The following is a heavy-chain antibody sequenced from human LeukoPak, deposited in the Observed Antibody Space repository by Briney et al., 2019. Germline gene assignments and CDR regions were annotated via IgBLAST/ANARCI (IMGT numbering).Heavy chain of an antibody. J-gene: IGHJ4*02. Sequence: GGSLRLSCAASGFTFSSYAMSWVRQAPGKGLEWVSAISGSGGSTYYADSVKGRFTISRDNSKNTLYLQMNSLRDEDTAIYYCAKDAGRGNYFDSWGQGTLVTVSS. V-gene: IGHV3-23*01. CDR3: AKDAGRGNYFDS. CDR2: ISGSGGST. D-gene: IGHD6-13*01. CDR1: GFTFSSYA.